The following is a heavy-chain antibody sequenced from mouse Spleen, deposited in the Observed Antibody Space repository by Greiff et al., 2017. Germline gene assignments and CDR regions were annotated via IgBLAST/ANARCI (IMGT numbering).Heavy chain of an antibody. J-gene: IGHJ4*01. V-gene: IGHV1-15*01. D-gene: IGHD4-1*01. CDR3: TRGVWDGAMDY. Sequence: VQLQESGAELVRPGASVTLSCKASGYTFTDYEMHWVKQTPVHGLEWIGAIDPETGGTAYNQKFKGKAILTADKSSSTAYMELRSLTSEDSAVYYCTRGVWDGAMDYWGQGTSVTVSS. CDR1: GYTFTDYE. CDR2: IDPETGGT.